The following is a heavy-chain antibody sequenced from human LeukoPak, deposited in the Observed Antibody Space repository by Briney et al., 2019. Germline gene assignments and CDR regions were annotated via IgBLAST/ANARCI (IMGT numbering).Heavy chain of an antibody. J-gene: IGHJ4*02. CDR2: IGPAGDT. CDR3: AREGGYCNSATCYKYFDY. V-gene: IGHV3-13*04. D-gene: IGHD2-2*02. CDR1: GFTFSSYD. Sequence: GGSLRLSCAASGFTFSSYDMHWVRQATGKGLEWVSGIGPAGDTYYPGSVKGRFTISRDNAKNTLYLQMNSLTAEDTAVYYCAREGGYCNSATCYKYFDYWGQGTLVTVSS.